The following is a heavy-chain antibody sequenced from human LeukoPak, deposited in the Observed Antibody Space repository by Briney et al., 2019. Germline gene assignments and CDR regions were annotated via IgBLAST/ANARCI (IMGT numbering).Heavy chain of an antibody. CDR1: GGSISSSSYY. CDR2: IYTSGST. J-gene: IGHJ6*03. CDR3: ARVFGNYYYMDV. Sequence: SETLSLTCTVSGGSISSSSYYWSWIRQPAGKGLEWIGRIYTSGSTNYNPSLKSRVTMSVDTSKNQFSLKLSSVTAADTAVYYCARVFGNYYYMDVWGKGTTVTVSS. V-gene: IGHV4-61*02. D-gene: IGHD3-16*01.